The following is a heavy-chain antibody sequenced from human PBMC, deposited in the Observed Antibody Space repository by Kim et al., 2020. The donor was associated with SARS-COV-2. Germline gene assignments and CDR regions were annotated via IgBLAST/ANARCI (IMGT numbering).Heavy chain of an antibody. V-gene: IGHV1-58*01. J-gene: IGHJ4*02. D-gene: IGHD6-19*01. CDR3: AASALGQWLVPDY. Sequence: SVKVSCKASGFTFTSSSVQWVRQARGQRLEWIGWIVVGSGNTNYAQKFQERVTITRDMSTSTAYMELSSLRSEDTAVYYCAASALGQWLVPDYWGQGTLATVSS. CDR2: IVVGSGNT. CDR1: GFTFTSSS.